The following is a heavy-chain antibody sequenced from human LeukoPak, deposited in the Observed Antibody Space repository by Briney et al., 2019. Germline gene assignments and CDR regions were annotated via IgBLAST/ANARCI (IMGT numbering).Heavy chain of an antibody. CDR3: ARRSFPLIAVADWFDP. D-gene: IGHD6-19*01. J-gene: IGHJ5*02. Sequence: GGSLRLSCAASGFTFSSYGMNWVRQAPGKGLEWVSSISGSGDSTDYADSVKGRFTISRDNSKNTLYLQRNSLRAEDTAVYYCARRSFPLIAVADWFDPWGQGTLVTVSS. CDR2: ISGSGDST. V-gene: IGHV3-23*01. CDR1: GFTFSSYG.